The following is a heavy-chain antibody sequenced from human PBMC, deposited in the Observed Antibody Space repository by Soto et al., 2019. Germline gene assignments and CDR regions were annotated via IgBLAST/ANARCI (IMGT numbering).Heavy chain of an antibody. CDR2: LFYTGST. J-gene: IGHJ6*02. CDR1: GDSVSSDTYY. D-gene: IGHD2-2*01. V-gene: IGHV4-61*01. Sequence: TSETLSLTCTVSGDSVSSDTYYWSWIRQPPGKGLEWIGYLFYTGSTSYNPSLNSRVTMLVDTSKNQFSLKLSSVTAADSAVYYCARAILGYCTSSSCNGGDYYYGMDVWGQGTTVTVSS. CDR3: ARAILGYCTSSSCNGGDYYYGMDV.